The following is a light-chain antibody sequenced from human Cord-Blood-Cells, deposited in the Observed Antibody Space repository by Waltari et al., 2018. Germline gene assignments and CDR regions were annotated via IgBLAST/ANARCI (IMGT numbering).Light chain of an antibody. V-gene: IGLV1-44*01. J-gene: IGLJ3*02. Sequence: QSVLTPPPSASGTPGQRVTISCSGSSSNIGSNTVNCYQQLPGTAPKLLIYSNTQRRSGVHDRFSGSKSGTSASLAISGLQSEDEADYYCAAWDDSLNGWVCGGGTKLTVL. CDR2: SNT. CDR3: AAWDDSLNGWV. CDR1: SSNIGSNT.